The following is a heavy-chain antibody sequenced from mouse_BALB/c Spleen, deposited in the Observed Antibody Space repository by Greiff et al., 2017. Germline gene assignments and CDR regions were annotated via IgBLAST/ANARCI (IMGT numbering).Heavy chain of an antibody. J-gene: IGHJ4*01. CDR3: ARGRDRSAMDY. CDR1: GFTFSSYA. V-gene: IGHV5-6-5*01. Sequence: EVQLQESGGGLVKPGGSLKLSCAASGFTFSSYAMSWVRQTPEKRLEWVASISSGGSTYYPDSVKGRFTISRDNARNILYLQMSSLRSEDTAMYYCARGRDRSAMDYWGQGTSVTVSS. CDR2: ISSGGST.